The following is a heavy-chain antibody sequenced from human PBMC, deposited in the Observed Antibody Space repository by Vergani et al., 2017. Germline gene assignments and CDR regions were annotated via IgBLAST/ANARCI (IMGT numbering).Heavy chain of an antibody. CDR3: TTDPRYCGDGSCYWLRDHHYYGMDV. D-gene: IGHD2-21*01. Sequence: EVQLVESGGGIVKPGGSLRLSCVASGFSFRNAWMNWVRRTPGKGLEWVGRIKSTFDRGTTDYAAAVKGRFTISRDDSKNTVFLQMNGLKTEDIGVYYCTTDPRYCGDGSCYWLRDHHYYGMDVWGQGTTVTVSS. CDR2: IKSTFDRGTT. V-gene: IGHV3-15*07. CDR1: GFSFRNAW. J-gene: IGHJ6*02.